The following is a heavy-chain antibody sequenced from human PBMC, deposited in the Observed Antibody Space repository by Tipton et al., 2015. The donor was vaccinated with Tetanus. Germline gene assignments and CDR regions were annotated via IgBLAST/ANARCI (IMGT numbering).Heavy chain of an antibody. CDR1: GFIFSSYG. CDR3: AREADCSGGSCFSGDFDN. D-gene: IGHD2-15*01. V-gene: IGHV3-33*01. J-gene: IGHJ4*02. CDR2: SWYDGTDK. Sequence: SLRLSCAASGFIFSSYGIHWVRQAPGKGLGWVAVSWYDGTDKYYADSVKGRFTTSRDNSKNTLYLQMNSLRAEDTAVYYCAREADCSGGSCFSGDFDNWGQGTQVTVSS.